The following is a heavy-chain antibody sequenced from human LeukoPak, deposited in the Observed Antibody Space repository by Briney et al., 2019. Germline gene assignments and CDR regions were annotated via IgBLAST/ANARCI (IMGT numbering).Heavy chain of an antibody. CDR2: IIPISGTT. V-gene: IGHV1-69*15. CDR3: ARKLRLGGNWFDP. Sequence: GASVKVSCKTSGGTFTSYAITWVRQAPGQGLEWMGKIIPISGTTNYAQKFQGRVTFTADESTSTAYMELSSLRSEDTALYYCARKLRLGGNWFDPWGQGTLVTVS. D-gene: IGHD1-26*01. J-gene: IGHJ5*02. CDR1: GGTFTSYA.